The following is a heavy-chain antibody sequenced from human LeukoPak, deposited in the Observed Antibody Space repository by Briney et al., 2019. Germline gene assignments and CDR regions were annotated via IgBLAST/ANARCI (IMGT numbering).Heavy chain of an antibody. CDR2: IHTSGST. Sequence: PSETLSLTCTVSGGSISSYYWSWIRQPPGKGLEYIGYIHTSGSTNYNSSLKSRVTISIDMSKNQFSLKLSSVTAADTAVYYCARDRAFSSSWYAHSYYYMGVWGKGTTVTVSS. CDR1: GGSISSYY. J-gene: IGHJ6*03. V-gene: IGHV4-4*09. D-gene: IGHD6-13*01. CDR3: ARDRAFSSSWYAHSYYYMGV.